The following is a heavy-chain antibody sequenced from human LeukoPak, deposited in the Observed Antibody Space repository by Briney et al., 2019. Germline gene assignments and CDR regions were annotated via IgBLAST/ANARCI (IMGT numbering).Heavy chain of an antibody. Sequence: SVKVSCKASGGTFSSYAISWVRQAPGQGLEWMGGIIPIFGTANYAQKFQGRVTITADESTSTAYMELSSLRSEDTAVYYCARDHMTTVTTGAAGAFDIWGQGTVVTVSS. CDR2: IIPIFGTA. CDR1: GGTFSSYA. D-gene: IGHD4-17*01. CDR3: ARDHMTTVTTGAAGAFDI. V-gene: IGHV1-69*13. J-gene: IGHJ3*02.